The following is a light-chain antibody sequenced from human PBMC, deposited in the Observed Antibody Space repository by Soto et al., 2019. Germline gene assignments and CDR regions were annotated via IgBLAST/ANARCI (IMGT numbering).Light chain of an antibody. CDR2: GAS. J-gene: IGKJ1*01. V-gene: IGKV3-20*01. Sequence: VLTQFPGTLSLYPGERATLSCRASQSVGSNYLAWYQQRPGQPPNLLIFGASHRAPDIPDRFSGSGSGTDFTLTISRLEPEDFAVYYCQQYGSSIQTFGQGTKV. CDR1: QSVGSNY. CDR3: QQYGSSIQT.